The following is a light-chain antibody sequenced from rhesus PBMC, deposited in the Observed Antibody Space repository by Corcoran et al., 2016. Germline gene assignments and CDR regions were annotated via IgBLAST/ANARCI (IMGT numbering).Light chain of an antibody. CDR2: DAS. J-gene: IGKJ4*01. Sequence: DIQMTQSPSSLSASVGDTVTITCRASQGISSYLNWFQQKPGKAPKLLIYDASSLERGVPSRFSGSGSGTEFTLTISSLQPEDVAAYYCLQHNSYPLTFGGGTKVEIK. CDR3: LQHNSYPLT. V-gene: IGKV1-28*01. CDR1: QGISSY.